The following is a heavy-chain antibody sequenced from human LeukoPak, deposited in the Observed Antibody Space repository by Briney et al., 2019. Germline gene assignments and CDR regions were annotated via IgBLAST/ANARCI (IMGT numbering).Heavy chain of an antibody. J-gene: IGHJ4*02. CDR3: ARGYYDSSGYLFDY. Sequence: ASVKVSCKASGYTLTGYYMHWVRQAPGQGLEWMGRINPNSGGTNYAQKFQGRVTMTRDTSISTAYMELSRLRSDDTAVYYCARGYYDSSGYLFDYWGQGTLVTVSS. CDR2: INPNSGGT. V-gene: IGHV1-2*06. D-gene: IGHD3-22*01. CDR1: GYTLTGYY.